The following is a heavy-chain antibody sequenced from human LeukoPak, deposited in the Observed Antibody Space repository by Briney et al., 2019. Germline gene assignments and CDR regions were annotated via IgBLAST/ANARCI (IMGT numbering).Heavy chain of an antibody. V-gene: IGHV3-7*05. J-gene: IGHJ4*02. CDR3: ARGDYPSDY. CDR1: GFTFSTYW. D-gene: IGHD3-16*01. Sequence: PGGSLRLSCAASGFTFSTYWMTWVRQAPGKGLDWVANIKEDGSEKYYVDSVKGRFTISRDNTKNSLFLQMNSLRAEDTAVYYCARGDYPSDYWGQGTLVTVSS. CDR2: IKEDGSEK.